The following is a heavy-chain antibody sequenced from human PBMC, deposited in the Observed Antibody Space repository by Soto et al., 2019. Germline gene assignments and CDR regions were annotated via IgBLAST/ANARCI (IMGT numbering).Heavy chain of an antibody. D-gene: IGHD2-8*01. CDR3: ARDVGDMVHYYYYGMDV. V-gene: IGHV4-61*01. CDR2: IYYSGST. J-gene: IGHJ6*02. Sequence: SETLSLTCTVSGGSVSSGSYYWSWIRQPPGKGLEWIGYIYYSGSTNYNPSLKSRVTISVDTSKNQFSLKLSSVTAADTAVYYCARDVGDMVHYYYYGMDVWGQGTTVTVSS. CDR1: GGSVSSGSYY.